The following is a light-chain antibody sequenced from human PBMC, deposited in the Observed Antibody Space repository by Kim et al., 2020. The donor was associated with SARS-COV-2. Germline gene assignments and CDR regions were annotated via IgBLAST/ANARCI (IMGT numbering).Light chain of an antibody. CDR1: SLRNYF. Sequence: SSELTQDPAVSVALGQTVRITCQRDSLRNYFATWYQQKPGQAPVLVIYGKNNRPSGIPDRFSGSSSGNTASLTIAGTQAEDEADYYWNSRDTSGDWSFGGGTQLTVL. CDR2: GKN. J-gene: IGLJ2*01. CDR3: NSRDTSGDWS. V-gene: IGLV3-19*01.